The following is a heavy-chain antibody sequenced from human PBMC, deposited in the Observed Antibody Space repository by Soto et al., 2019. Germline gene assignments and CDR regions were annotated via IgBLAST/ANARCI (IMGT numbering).Heavy chain of an antibody. V-gene: IGHV1-69*06. CDR2: IIPIFGTA. J-gene: IGHJ6*02. CDR3: ARELSALWFGELFSGMDV. CDR1: GGTFSSYA. Sequence: SVKVSCKASGGTFSSYAISWVRQAPGQGLEWMGGIIPIFGTANYAQKFQGRVTITADKSTSTAYMELSSLRSEDTAVYYCARELSALWFGELFSGMDVWGQGTTVTVSS. D-gene: IGHD3-10*01.